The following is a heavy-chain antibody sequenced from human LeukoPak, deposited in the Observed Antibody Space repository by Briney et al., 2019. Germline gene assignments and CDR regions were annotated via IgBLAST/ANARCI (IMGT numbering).Heavy chain of an antibody. CDR3: VHVLAGGFDP. CDR2: VYGSGRT. D-gene: IGHD2-8*02. CDR1: GFTVSSNY. Sequence: GGSLRLSCAASGFTVSSNYMSWVRQAPGKGLEWVAVVYGSGRTYSADSVRGRFIISRDYSKDMLYLQMNGLRAEDTAVYYCVHVLAGGFDPWGQGTLVTVSS. V-gene: IGHV3-53*01. J-gene: IGHJ5*02.